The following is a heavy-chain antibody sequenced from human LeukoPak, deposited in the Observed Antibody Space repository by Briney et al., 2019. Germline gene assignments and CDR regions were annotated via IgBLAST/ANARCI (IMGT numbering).Heavy chain of an antibody. Sequence: GGSLRLSCAGCGFTFSSYSMNWVRQAPGKGLEWISYISSTSDTIYYADSVKGRFTISRDNAKNSLYLQMNSLRTEDTAVYYCARDHVPHYWGQGTLVTVSS. J-gene: IGHJ4*02. CDR3: ARDHVPHY. V-gene: IGHV3-48*01. CDR1: GFTFSSYS. CDR2: ISSTSDTI.